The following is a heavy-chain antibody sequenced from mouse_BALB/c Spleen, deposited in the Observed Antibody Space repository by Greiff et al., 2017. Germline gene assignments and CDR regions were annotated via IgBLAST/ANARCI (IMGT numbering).Heavy chain of an antibody. V-gene: IGHV2-2*02. D-gene: IGHD1-1*01. CDR2: IWSGGST. J-gene: IGHJ2*01. CDR1: GFSLTSYG. CDR3: ARMDYYGFDY. Sequence: QVQLKESGPGLVQPSQSLSITCTVSGFSLTSYGVHWVRQSPGKGLEWLGVIWSGGSTDYNAAFISRLSISKDNSKSQVFFKMNSLQANDTAIYYCARMDYYGFDYWGQGTTLTVSS.